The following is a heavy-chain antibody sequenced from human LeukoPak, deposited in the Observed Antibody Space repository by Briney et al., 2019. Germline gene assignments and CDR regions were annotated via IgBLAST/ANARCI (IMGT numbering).Heavy chain of an antibody. CDR3: ARGIAAAGRGQDAFDI. D-gene: IGHD6-13*01. V-gene: IGHV4-59*01. CDR1: GGSISSYH. J-gene: IGHJ3*02. CDR2: IYYSGST. Sequence: SETLSLTCTVSGGSISSYHWSWIRQPPGKGLEWIGYIYYSGSTNYNPSLKSRVTISVDTSKNQFSLKLSSVTAADTAVYYCARGIAAAGRGQDAFDIWGQGTMVTVSS.